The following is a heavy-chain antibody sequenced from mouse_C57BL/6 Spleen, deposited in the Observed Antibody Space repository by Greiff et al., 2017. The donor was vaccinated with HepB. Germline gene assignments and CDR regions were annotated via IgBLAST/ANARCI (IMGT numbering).Heavy chain of an antibody. J-gene: IGHJ1*03. CDR3: ARTTHDWYFDV. Sequence: QVQLQQPGAELVRPGSSVKLSCKASGYTFTSYWMHWVKQRPIQGLEWIGNIDPSDSETHYNQKFKDKATLTVDKSSSTAYTQLSSLTSEDSAVYYCARTTHDWYFDVWGTGTTVTVSS. CDR2: IDPSDSET. V-gene: IGHV1-52*01. D-gene: IGHD4-1*02. CDR1: GYTFTSYW.